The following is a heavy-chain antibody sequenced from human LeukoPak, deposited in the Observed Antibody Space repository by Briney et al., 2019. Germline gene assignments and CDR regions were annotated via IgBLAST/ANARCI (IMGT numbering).Heavy chain of an antibody. CDR3: ARGYSGYGRVLDY. Sequence: SETLSLTCTVSGGSVSSGSYYWSWIRQPPGMGLEWIGYIYYSGSTNYNPSLKSRVTISVDTSKNQFSLKLSSVPAADTAVYYCARGYSGYGRVLDYWGQGTLVTVSS. V-gene: IGHV4-61*01. CDR1: GGSVSSGSYY. J-gene: IGHJ4*02. CDR2: IYYSGST. D-gene: IGHD5-12*01.